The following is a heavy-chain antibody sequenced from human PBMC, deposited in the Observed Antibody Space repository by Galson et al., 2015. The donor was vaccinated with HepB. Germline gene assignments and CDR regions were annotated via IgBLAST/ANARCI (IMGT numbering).Heavy chain of an antibody. D-gene: IGHD3-22*01. CDR3: ARLYHYHSVSYHLDY. CDR2: IYWDDDK. Sequence: PALVKPTQTLTLTCSFSGFSISDVGVGVYWIRQPPGKALEWLALIYWDDDKRYSPSLKTRLTITKDTSKNQVVLTMSNMAPVDTATYFCARLYHYHSVSYHLDYWGQGTLVTVSS. J-gene: IGHJ4*02. V-gene: IGHV2-5*02. CDR1: GFSISDVGVG.